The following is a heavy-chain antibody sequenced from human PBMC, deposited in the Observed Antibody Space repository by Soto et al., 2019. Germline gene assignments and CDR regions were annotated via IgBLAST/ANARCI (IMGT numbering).Heavy chain of an antibody. D-gene: IGHD2-8*02. Sequence: PGGSLRLSXAASGFTVSRNYMSWVRQAPGKGLECVSVFYSGGSTSYADSVKGRFTISRDNSKNTLYLQMNSLRAEDTAVYYCASHILVATYYYYGLDVWGQGTTVTVSS. CDR2: FYSGGST. CDR1: GFTVSRNY. CDR3: ASHILVATYYYYGLDV. V-gene: IGHV3-53*01. J-gene: IGHJ6*02.